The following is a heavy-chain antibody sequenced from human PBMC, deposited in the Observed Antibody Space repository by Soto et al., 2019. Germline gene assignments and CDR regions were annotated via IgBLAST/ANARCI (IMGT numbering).Heavy chain of an antibody. Sequence: QVQLQESGPGPVKPSETLSLTCTVSGGSISTYYWSWIRQPPGKGLEWIGYISYSGSTTYNSSLKSRVTISVDTSKNQFSLRLNFVTAADTAVYYCARMGGSGDVLDYWGQGTLVTVSS. CDR3: ARMGGSGDVLDY. D-gene: IGHD3-16*01. V-gene: IGHV4-59*01. J-gene: IGHJ4*02. CDR1: GGSISTYY. CDR2: ISYSGST.